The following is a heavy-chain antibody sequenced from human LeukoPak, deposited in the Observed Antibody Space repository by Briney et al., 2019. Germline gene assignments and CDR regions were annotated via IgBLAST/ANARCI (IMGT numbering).Heavy chain of an antibody. CDR3: TTGPPWQQLTDTGY. D-gene: IGHD6-13*01. Sequence: GGSLRLSCAASGFTFSNAWMSWVRQAPGKGLEWVGRIKSKTDGGTTDYAAPVKGRFTISRDDSKNTLYLQMNSLKTEDTAVYYCTTGPPWQQLTDTGYWGQGTLVTVSS. CDR1: GFTFSNAW. CDR2: IKSKTDGGTT. V-gene: IGHV3-15*01. J-gene: IGHJ4*02.